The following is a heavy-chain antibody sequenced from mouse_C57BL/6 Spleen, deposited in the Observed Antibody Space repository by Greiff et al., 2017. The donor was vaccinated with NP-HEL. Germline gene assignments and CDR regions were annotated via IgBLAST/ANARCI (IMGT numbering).Heavy chain of an antibody. CDR1: GYAFTNYL. CDR3: ARSNYYGSSYSY. Sequence: VQLQQSGAELVRPGTSVKVSCKASGYAFTNYLIEWVKQRPGQGLEWIGVINPGSGGTNYNEKCKGKATLTADKSSSTAYMQLSSLTSEDSAVYFCARSNYYGSSYSYWGQGTTLTVSS. CDR2: INPGSGGT. D-gene: IGHD1-1*01. J-gene: IGHJ2*01. V-gene: IGHV1-54*01.